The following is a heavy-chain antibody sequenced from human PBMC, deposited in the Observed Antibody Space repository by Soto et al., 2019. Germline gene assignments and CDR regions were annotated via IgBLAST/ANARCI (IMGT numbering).Heavy chain of an antibody. Sequence: HPGKGLEWIGYIYYSGSTYYNPSLKSRVTISVDTSKNQFSLKLSSVTAADTAVYYCARDGAAAAGTGLNWFDPWGQGTLVSVSS. CDR3: ARDGAAAAGTGLNWFDP. D-gene: IGHD6-13*01. V-gene: IGHV4-31*02. J-gene: IGHJ5*02. CDR2: IYYSGST.